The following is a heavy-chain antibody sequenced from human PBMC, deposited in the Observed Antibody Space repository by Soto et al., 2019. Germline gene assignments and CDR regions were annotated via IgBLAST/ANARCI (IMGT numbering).Heavy chain of an antibody. CDR1: GGSIGSGGYY. J-gene: IGHJ6*02. V-gene: IGHV4-31*03. CDR2: IYYSGST. CDR3: ARGTGYYYYGMDV. Sequence: QVQLQESGPGLVKPSQTLSLTCTVSGGSIGSGGYYWSWIRQHPGKGLEWIGYIYYSGSTYYNPSLKSRVTISVDTSKNQFSLKLSSVTAADTAVYYCARGTGYYYYGMDVWGQGTTVTVSS.